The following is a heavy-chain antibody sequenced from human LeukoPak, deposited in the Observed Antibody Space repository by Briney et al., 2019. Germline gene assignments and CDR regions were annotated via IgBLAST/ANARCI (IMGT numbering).Heavy chain of an antibody. Sequence: SETLSLTCTVSGGSISSSSYYWGWIRQPPGKGLEWIGSIYYSGSTYYNPSLKSRVTISVDTSKNQFSLKLSSVTAADTAVYYCARLDDFWSGYTETLDYWGQGTLVTVSS. V-gene: IGHV4-39*01. CDR1: GGSISSSSYY. D-gene: IGHD3-3*01. CDR3: ARLDDFWSGYTETLDY. CDR2: IYYSGST. J-gene: IGHJ4*02.